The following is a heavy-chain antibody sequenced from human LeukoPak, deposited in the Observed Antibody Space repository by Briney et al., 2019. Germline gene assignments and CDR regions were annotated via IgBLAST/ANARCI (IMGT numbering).Heavy chain of an antibody. CDR2: TIPIFGTA. CDR1: GGTFSSYA. D-gene: IGHD6-6*01. CDR3: ARAFSASSSTIDY. J-gene: IGHJ4*02. Sequence: SVKVSCKASGGTFSSYAISWVRQAPGQGLEWMGGTIPIFGTANYAQKFQGRITITRDTSATTAYLELSSLRSEDSTVYFCARAFSASSSTIDYWGQGTLVIVSP. V-gene: IGHV1-69*05.